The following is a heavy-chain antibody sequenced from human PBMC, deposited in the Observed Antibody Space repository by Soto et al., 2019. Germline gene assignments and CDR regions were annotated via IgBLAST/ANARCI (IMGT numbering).Heavy chain of an antibody. Sequence: PSQTLSLTCTVSPGSVSSGSYYWSWFRQTPGKGLERIGYFYYSGSTTYNPSLKSRVTISVDTSKNQFSLKLSSVTAADTAVYCCARARMITCGGVHRDYYFYGKGVWGQGTTVSVS. CDR3: ARARMITCGGVHRDYYFYGKGV. D-gene: IGHD3-16*01. CDR2: FYYSGST. J-gene: IGHJ6*01. V-gene: IGHV4-61*01. CDR1: PGSVSSGSYY.